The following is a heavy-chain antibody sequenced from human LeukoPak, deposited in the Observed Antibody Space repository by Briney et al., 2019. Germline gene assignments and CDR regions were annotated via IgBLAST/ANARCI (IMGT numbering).Heavy chain of an antibody. D-gene: IGHD3-10*01. CDR2: INTDGSST. CDR3: ARHRVYGYYFDY. Sequence: PGGSLRLSCAASGFTFSSYWMRWVRQAPGKGLVWVSRINTDGSSTSYADSVKGRFTISRDNAKNTLYLQMSSLGAEDTAVYYCARHRVYGYYFDYWGQGTLVTVSS. J-gene: IGHJ4*02. V-gene: IGHV3-74*01. CDR1: GFTFSSYW.